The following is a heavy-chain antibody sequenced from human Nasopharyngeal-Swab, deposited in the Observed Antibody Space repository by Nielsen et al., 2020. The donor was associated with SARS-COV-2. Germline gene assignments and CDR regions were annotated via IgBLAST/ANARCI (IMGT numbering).Heavy chain of an antibody. CDR3: ARDCPQPCYGDDY. CDR2: IKQDGSEK. Sequence: GESLKISCAASGFTFSSYWMSWVRQAPGKGLEWVANIKQDGSEKYYVDSVKGRLTISRDNAKNSLYLQMNSLRAEDTAVYYCARDCPQPCYGDDYWGQGTLVTVSS. J-gene: IGHJ4*02. V-gene: IGHV3-7*01. D-gene: IGHD2-2*01. CDR1: GFTFSSYW.